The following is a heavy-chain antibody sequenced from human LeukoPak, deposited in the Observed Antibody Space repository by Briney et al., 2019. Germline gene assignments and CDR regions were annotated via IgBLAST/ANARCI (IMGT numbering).Heavy chain of an antibody. J-gene: IGHJ4*02. CDR1: GFTFSSYV. V-gene: IGHV3-30*04. Sequence: GSLRLSCAASGFTFSSYVMHWVRQARGKGLEWVTVISYDATNENYADSVKGRFTISRDKSKNTLYLQMNSLRPEDTAVYYCARDPRSSGYFFDYWGQGTLVTVSS. CDR2: ISYDATNE. D-gene: IGHD3-22*01. CDR3: ARDPRSSGYFFDY.